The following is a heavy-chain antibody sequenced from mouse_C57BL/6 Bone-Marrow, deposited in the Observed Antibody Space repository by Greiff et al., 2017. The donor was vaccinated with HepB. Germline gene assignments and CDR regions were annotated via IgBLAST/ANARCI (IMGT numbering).Heavy chain of an antibody. D-gene: IGHD1-1*01. CDR2: IYPGSGST. Sequence: VQLQQSGAELVKPGASVKMSCKASGYTFTSYWITWVKQRPGQGLEWIGDIYPGSGSTNYNEKFKSKATLTVDTSSSTAYMQLSSLTSEDSAVYYCARNPIYYYGSSDYWGQGTTLTVSS. CDR3: ARNPIYYYGSSDY. V-gene: IGHV1-55*01. J-gene: IGHJ2*01. CDR1: GYTFTSYW.